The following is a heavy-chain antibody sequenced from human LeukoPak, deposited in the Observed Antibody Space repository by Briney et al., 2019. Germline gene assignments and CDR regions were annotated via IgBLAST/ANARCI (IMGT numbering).Heavy chain of an antibody. CDR2: INSDGSST. V-gene: IGHV3-74*01. CDR3: ARVISLYYFDY. CDR1: GFTFSGYW. D-gene: IGHD3-16*02. Sequence: PGGSLRLSCAASGFTFSGYWMHWVRQAPGKGLVWVSRINSDGSSTSYADSVKGRFTISRDNAKNTLYLQMNSLRAEDTAVYYCARVISLYYFDYWGQGTLVTVSS. J-gene: IGHJ4*02.